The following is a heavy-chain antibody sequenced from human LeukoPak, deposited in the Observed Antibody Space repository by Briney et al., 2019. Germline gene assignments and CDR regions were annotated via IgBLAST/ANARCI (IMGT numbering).Heavy chain of an antibody. V-gene: IGHV1-8*01. CDR1: GYTFTSYD. Sequence: ASVKVSCKASGYTFTSYDINWVRQATGQGLEWMGWMNPNSGNTGYAQKFQGRVTMTRNTSISTAYMELSSLRSEDTAVYYCARGHRDSSGREYFQHWGQGTLVTVSS. D-gene: IGHD3-22*01. CDR3: ARGHRDSSGREYFQH. J-gene: IGHJ1*01. CDR2: MNPNSGNT.